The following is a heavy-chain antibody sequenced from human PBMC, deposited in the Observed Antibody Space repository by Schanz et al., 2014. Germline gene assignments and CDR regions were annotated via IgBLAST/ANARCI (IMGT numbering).Heavy chain of an antibody. D-gene: IGHD3-10*01. J-gene: IGHJ3*02. CDR1: GFTFSSYA. CDR3: AKGRFGELSAFDI. Sequence: EVQLLESGGGLVQPGGSLRLSCAASGFTFSSYAMSWVRQAPGKGLEWVANIKHDGSVKYYVDSVKGRFTISRDNAKNSLFLQMNSLRPEDTAVYYCAKGRFGELSAFDIWGQGTMVTVSS. CDR2: IKHDGSVK. V-gene: IGHV3-7*01.